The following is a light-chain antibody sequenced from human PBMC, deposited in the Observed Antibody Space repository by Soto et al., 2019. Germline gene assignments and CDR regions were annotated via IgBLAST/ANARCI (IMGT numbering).Light chain of an antibody. Sequence: QSVLTQPPSASGTPGQRVTISCSGSSSNIGSNTVNWYQQLPGTAPKLLIYSNNQRPSGVPDRFSGSKSGTSASLAISGLQSEDEADYYCAAGDNSLNGDVVFGGGTKLPS. V-gene: IGLV1-44*01. CDR1: SSNIGSNT. CDR2: SNN. J-gene: IGLJ2*01. CDR3: AAGDNSLNGDVV.